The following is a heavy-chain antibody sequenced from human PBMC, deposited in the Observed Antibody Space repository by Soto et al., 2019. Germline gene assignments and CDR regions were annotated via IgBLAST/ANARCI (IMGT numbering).Heavy chain of an antibody. CDR1: GFTFISYA. CDR3: AKDLVYYYDSSGYYGYTG. V-gene: IGHV3-23*01. J-gene: IGHJ4*02. D-gene: IGHD3-22*01. Sequence: EVQLLESGGGLVQPGGSLRLSCAASGFTFISYAMSWVRQAPGKGLEWVSSISGSGSAYYAGSVKGRFTISRDNSKNTLYLQMNSLRAEDTAVYYCAKDLVYYYDSSGYYGYTGWGQGTLVTVSS. CDR2: ISGSGSA.